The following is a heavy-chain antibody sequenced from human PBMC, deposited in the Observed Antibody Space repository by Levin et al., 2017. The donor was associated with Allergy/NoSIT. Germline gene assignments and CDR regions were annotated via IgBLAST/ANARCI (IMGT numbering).Heavy chain of an antibody. CDR3: ARHVRGGGYLDAFDI. CDR1: GGSISSYY. D-gene: IGHD5-12*01. V-gene: IGHV4-59*08. J-gene: IGHJ3*02. Sequence: SETLSLTCTVSGGSISSYYWSWIRQPPGKGLEWIGYIYYSGSTNYNPSPKSRVTISVDTSKNQFSLKLSPVTAADTAVYYCARHVRGGGYLDAFDIWGQGTMVNVSS. CDR2: IYYSGST.